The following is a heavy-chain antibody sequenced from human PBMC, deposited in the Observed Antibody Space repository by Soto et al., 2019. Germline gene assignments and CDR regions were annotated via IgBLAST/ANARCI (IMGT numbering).Heavy chain of an antibody. V-gene: IGHV4-30-4*01. CDR2: IYYSGST. CDR1: GGSISSGDYY. D-gene: IGHD3-3*01. J-gene: IGHJ6*02. CDR3: ARDRMYYDFWSGYPSPYYYYGMDV. Sequence: SETLSLTXTVSGGSISSGDYYWSWIRQPPGKGLEWIGYIYYSGSTYYNPSLKSRVTISVDTSKNQFSLKLSSVTAADTAVYYCARDRMYYDFWSGYPSPYYYYGMDVWGQGTTVTVSS.